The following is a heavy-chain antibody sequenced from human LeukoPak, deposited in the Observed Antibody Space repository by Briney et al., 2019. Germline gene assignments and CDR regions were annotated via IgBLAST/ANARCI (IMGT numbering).Heavy chain of an antibody. CDR3: ARPAKGAYYYYYMDV. V-gene: IGHV1-18*01. CDR1: DYTLLTYG. Sequence: ASVKVSCKASDYTLLTYGITWVRQAPGQGLKWMGGISTYNGNTHYAQKLQGRVTMTTDTSTRTAYMELRSLTSNDTGIYYCARPAKGAYYYYYMDVWGRGTTVTVSS. CDR2: ISTYNGNT. J-gene: IGHJ6*03. D-gene: IGHD2-2*01.